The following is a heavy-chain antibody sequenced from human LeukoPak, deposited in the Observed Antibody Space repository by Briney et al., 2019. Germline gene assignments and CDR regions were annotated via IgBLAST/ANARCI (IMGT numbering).Heavy chain of an antibody. V-gene: IGHV4-39*01. CDR3: ARLHYGGNYGYYYYYMDV. Sequence: SETLSLTCTVSGGSISSSSYYWGWIRQPPGKGLEWIGSIYYTGSTYYNPSLKSRVTISVDTSKNQFSLKLSSVTAEDTAVYYCARLHYGGNYGYYYYYMDVWGKGTTVTISS. D-gene: IGHD4-23*01. J-gene: IGHJ6*03. CDR2: IYYTGST. CDR1: GGSISSSSYY.